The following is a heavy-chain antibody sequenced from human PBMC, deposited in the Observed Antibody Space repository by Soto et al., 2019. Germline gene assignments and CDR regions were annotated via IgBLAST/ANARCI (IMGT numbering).Heavy chain of an antibody. D-gene: IGHD6-19*01. CDR3: AREKAVAGNDAFDI. V-gene: IGHV1-69*08. J-gene: IGHJ3*02. CDR2: IIPILGIA. Sequence: QVPLVQSGAEVKKPGSSVKVACTASGGTFSSYTISWVRQAPGQGLECMGRIIPILGIANYAQKFQGRVTITADKSTSTAYMELSSLRSEDTAVYYCAREKAVAGNDAFDIWGQGTMVTVSS. CDR1: GGTFSSYT.